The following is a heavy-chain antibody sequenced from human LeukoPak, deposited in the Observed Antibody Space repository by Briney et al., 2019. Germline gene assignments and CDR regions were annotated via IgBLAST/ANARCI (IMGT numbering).Heavy chain of an antibody. CDR3: AKGMRHCTSTSCYSFHPPDY. J-gene: IGHJ4*02. Sequence: PGGSLRLSCAASGFTFSSYAMSWVRQAPGKGLEWVSAISGSGGSTYYADSVKGRFTISRDNSKNTLYLQMNSLRAEDTAIYYCAKGMRHCTSTSCYSFHPPDYWGQGTLVTVSS. D-gene: IGHD2-2*02. CDR2: ISGSGGST. CDR1: GFTFSSYA. V-gene: IGHV3-23*01.